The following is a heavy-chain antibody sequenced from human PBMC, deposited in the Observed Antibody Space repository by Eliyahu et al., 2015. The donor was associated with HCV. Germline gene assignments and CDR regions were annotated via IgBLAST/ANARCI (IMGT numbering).Heavy chain of an antibody. V-gene: IGHV1-2*06. D-gene: IGHD6-6*01. CDR2: LNPSSGET. J-gene: IGHJ4*02. Sequence: QVQLVQSGTEVEKPGASVKVSCKASGYKFTDYYMHWMRQAPGQGXEWMGXLNPSSGETIHAQXFQGRVTMTRDTSISTAYMELSSLTSDDTAEYYCSLVVQGSSFDYWGQGTLVTVSS. CDR3: SLVVQGSSFDY. CDR1: GYKFTDYY.